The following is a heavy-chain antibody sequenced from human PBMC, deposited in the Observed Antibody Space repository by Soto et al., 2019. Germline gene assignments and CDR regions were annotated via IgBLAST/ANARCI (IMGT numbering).Heavy chain of an antibody. V-gene: IGHV1-8*01. Sequence: ASVKVSCKASGYTFTSYDINWVRQATGQGLDWMGWMNPNSGNTGYAQKFQGRVTMTRNTSISTAYMELSSLRSEDTAVYYCARGDCSGGSCYYYYYYMDVWGKGTTVTVSS. CDR2: MNPNSGNT. CDR1: GYTFTSYD. CDR3: ARGDCSGGSCYYYYYYMDV. J-gene: IGHJ6*03. D-gene: IGHD2-15*01.